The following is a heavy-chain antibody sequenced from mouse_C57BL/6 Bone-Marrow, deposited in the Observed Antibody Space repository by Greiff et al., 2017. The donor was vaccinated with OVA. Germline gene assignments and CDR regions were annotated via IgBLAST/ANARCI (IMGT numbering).Heavy chain of an antibody. CDR2: IDPENGDT. V-gene: IGHV14-4*01. CDR1: GFNIKDDY. CDR3: TPDGYYGYCDV. D-gene: IGHD2-3*01. Sequence: DVKLVESGAELVRPGASVKLSCTASGFNIKDDYMHWVKQRPEQGLEWIGWIDPENGDTEYASQFQGKATITADTSSNTAYLQLSSLTSEDTAVYYCTPDGYYGYCDVWGTGTTVTVSS. J-gene: IGHJ1*03.